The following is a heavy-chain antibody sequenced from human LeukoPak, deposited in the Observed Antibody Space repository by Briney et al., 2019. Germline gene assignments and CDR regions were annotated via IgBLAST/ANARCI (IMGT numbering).Heavy chain of an antibody. J-gene: IGHJ5*02. D-gene: IGHD1-14*01. Sequence: SETLSLTCAVYGGSFSGYYWTWIRQPPGKGLEWIGEINHSGSTNYNPSLKSRVTISVDTSKNQFSLKLSSVTAADTAVYYCGENLWVTTKKRTGFAPGGQEPLVTAS. CDR1: GGSFSGYY. V-gene: IGHV4-34*01. CDR3: GENLWVTTKKRTGFAP. CDR2: INHSGST.